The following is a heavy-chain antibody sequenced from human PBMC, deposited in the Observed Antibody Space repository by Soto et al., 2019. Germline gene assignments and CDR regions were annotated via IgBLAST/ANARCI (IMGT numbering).Heavy chain of an antibody. Sequence: ASVKVSCKASGGTFSSYAISWVRQAPGQGLEWMGGIIPIFGTANYAQKFQGRVTITADESTSTAYMELSSLRSEDTAVYYCARYSSSSPDDAFDIWGQGTMVTVSS. CDR3: ARYSSSSPDDAFDI. CDR2: IIPIFGTA. V-gene: IGHV1-69*13. CDR1: GGTFSSYA. J-gene: IGHJ3*02. D-gene: IGHD6-6*01.